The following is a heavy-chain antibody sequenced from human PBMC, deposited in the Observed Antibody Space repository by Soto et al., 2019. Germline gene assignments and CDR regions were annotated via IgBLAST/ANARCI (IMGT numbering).Heavy chain of an antibody. CDR1: GFTFSNYW. D-gene: IGHD5-18*01. J-gene: IGHJ4*02. V-gene: IGHV3-7*05. CDR2: IRIDGRES. CDR3: ARSLLIQAMALDY. Sequence: PGGSLRLSCAASGFTFSNYWMSWVRQAPGKGLEWVASIRIDGRESFYADSVKGRFTISRDNSKNTLYLQMNSLRAEDTAVYYCARSLLIQAMALDYWGQGTLVTVSS.